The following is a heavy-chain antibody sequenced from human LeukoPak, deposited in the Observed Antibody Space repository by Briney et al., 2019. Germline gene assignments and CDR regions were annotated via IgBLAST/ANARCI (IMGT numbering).Heavy chain of an antibody. CDR1: GFTFSSYS. V-gene: IGHV3-48*01. CDR3: AKPYSSGWYFIDY. J-gene: IGHJ4*02. D-gene: IGHD6-19*01. Sequence: PGGSLRLSCAASGFTFSSYSMNWVRQAPGKGLEWVSYISSRSATIYYADSVKGRFTISRDNAKNSLYLQMNSLRAEDTAVYYCAKPYSSGWYFIDYWGQGTLVTVSS. CDR2: ISSRSATI.